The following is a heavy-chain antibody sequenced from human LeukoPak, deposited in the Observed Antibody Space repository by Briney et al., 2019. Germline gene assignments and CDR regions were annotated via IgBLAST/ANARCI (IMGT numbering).Heavy chain of an antibody. Sequence: ASVKVSCKVSGYTLTELSMHWVRQAPGKGLEWMGGFDPEDGETIYAQKFQGRVTMTEDTSTDTAYMELSSLRSEDTAVYYCATTGTDSGRWYYMDVWGKGTTVTVSS. CDR1: GYTLTELS. D-gene: IGHD1-26*01. V-gene: IGHV1-24*01. CDR3: ATTGTDSGRWYYMDV. J-gene: IGHJ6*03. CDR2: FDPEDGET.